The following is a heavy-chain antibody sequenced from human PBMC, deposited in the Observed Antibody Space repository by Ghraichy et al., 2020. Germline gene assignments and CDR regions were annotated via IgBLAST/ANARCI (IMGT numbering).Heavy chain of an antibody. CDR1: GASISSSSYY. CDR3: ARPPFRSSWKFFDY. Sequence: SETLSLTCTVSGASISSSSYYWGWIRQSPGKGLEWIGSMFYGGETYYNPSLKGRATISVDTSKNQFSLNLKSVTAADTAVYYCARPPFRSSWKFFDYWGQGALFTVS. CDR2: MFYGGET. D-gene: IGHD2-2*01. J-gene: IGHJ4*02. V-gene: IGHV4-39*01.